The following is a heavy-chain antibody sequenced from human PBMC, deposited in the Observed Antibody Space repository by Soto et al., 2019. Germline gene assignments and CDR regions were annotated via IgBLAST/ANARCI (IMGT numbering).Heavy chain of an antibody. CDR2: INHSGST. J-gene: IGHJ4*02. D-gene: IGHD6-19*01. Sequence: SETLSLTCAVYGGSFSGYYWSWIRQPPGKGLEWIGEINHSGSTNYNPSLKSRVTISVDTSKNQFSLKLSSVTAADTAVYYCATGREAGKVRPFDYWGQGTLVTVSS. CDR1: GGSFSGYY. CDR3: ATGREAGKVRPFDY. V-gene: IGHV4-34*01.